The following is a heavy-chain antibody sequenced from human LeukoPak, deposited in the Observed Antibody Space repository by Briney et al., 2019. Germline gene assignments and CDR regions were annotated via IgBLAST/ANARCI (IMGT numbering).Heavy chain of an antibody. D-gene: IGHD6-19*01. V-gene: IGHV3-7*01. CDR1: GFTFSSHW. Sequence: GGSLRLSCAASGFTFSSHWMSWVRRAPGKGLEWVAIIKQDGSEKDYVDSVTGRFTISRDNAKNSLYLQMNSLRAEDTAVYYCARDTSAWRYGMDVWGQGTTVTVSS. CDR3: ARDTSAWRYGMDV. CDR2: IKQDGSEK. J-gene: IGHJ6*02.